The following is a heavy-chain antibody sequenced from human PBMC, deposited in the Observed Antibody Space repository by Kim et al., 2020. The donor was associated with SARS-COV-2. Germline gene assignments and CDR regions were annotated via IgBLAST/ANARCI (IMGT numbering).Heavy chain of an antibody. CDR2: ISGSGGST. J-gene: IGHJ5*02. CDR1: GFTFSSYA. Sequence: GGSLRLSCAASGFTFSSYAMSWVRQAPGKGLEWVSAISGSGGSTSYPDSGKGRFTISRDNPKNTLYLQMNSLRAEDTAVYYCAKVWRIVVVPAALDPWGQGTLVTVSS. D-gene: IGHD2-2*01. CDR3: AKVWRIVVVPAALDP. V-gene: IGHV3-23*01.